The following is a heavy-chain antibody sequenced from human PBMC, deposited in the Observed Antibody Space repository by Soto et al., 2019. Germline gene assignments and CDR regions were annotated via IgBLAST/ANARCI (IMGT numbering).Heavy chain of an antibody. CDR3: ATAFDTAMLTSDY. CDR2: ISTLSNYI. J-gene: IGHJ4*02. Sequence: EVQLVESGGGLVKPGGSLRLSCAASGLTFSRYTMNWVRQAPGKGLEWVSSISTLSNYIDYADSVKGRFTISRDNGKNSVFLQMDSLRAEDTAMYYCATAFDTAMLTSDYWGQGTLVTVSS. CDR1: GLTFSRYT. V-gene: IGHV3-21*01. D-gene: IGHD5-18*01.